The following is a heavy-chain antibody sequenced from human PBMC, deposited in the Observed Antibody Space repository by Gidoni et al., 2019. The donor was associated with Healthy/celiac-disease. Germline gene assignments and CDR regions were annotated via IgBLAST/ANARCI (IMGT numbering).Heavy chain of an antibody. Sequence: QVQLQESGPGLVKPSQTLSLTCTVSGGSISSGGYYWSWIRQHPGKGLEWIGYIYSSGSTYYNPSLKSRVTISVDTSKNQFSLKLSSVTAADTAVYYCARRIGVVPMGIDYWGQGTLVTVSS. CDR1: GGSISSGGYY. CDR2: IYSSGST. CDR3: ARRIGVVPMGIDY. V-gene: IGHV4-31*03. D-gene: IGHD3-3*01. J-gene: IGHJ4*02.